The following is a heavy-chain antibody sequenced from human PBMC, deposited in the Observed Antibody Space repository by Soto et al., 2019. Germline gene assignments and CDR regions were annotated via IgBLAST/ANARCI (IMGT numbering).Heavy chain of an antibody. D-gene: IGHD2-21*01. V-gene: IGHV3-33*01. CDR2: IWYDGSNK. J-gene: IGHJ4*02. Sequence: GGSLRLSCAASGFTFSSYGMHWVRQAPGKGLEWVAVIWYDGSNKYYADSVKGRFTISRDNSKNTLYLQMNSLRAEDTAVYYCAREGADPLFNISYFDYWGQGTLVTVSS. CDR3: AREGADPLFNISYFDY. CDR1: GFTFSSYG.